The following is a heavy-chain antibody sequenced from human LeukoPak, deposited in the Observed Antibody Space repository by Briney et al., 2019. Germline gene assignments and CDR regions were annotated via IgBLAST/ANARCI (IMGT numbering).Heavy chain of an antibody. CDR3: TTDRGGVDYGDPFRHFDY. V-gene: IGHV3-23*01. J-gene: IGHJ4*02. D-gene: IGHD4-17*01. Sequence: ASVKVSCKVSGYTLSEVSMTWVRQAPGKGLEWVSTISGSGDSTYYADSVKGRFTISRDNSKNTLYLQMNTLRVEDTAVYYCTTDRGGVDYGDPFRHFDYWGQGTLVTVSS. CDR1: GYTLSEVS. CDR2: ISGSGDST.